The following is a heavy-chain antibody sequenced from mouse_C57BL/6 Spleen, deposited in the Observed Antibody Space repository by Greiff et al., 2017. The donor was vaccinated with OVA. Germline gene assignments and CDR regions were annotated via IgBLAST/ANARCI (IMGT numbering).Heavy chain of an antibody. Sequence: VQLQQPGAELVKPGASVKLSCKASGYTFTSYWMQWVKQRPGQGLEWIGETDPSDSYTNYNQKFKGKATLTVDTPSSTAYMQLSSLTSEDSAVYYCGSNWDYWGQGTTLTVSS. V-gene: IGHV1-50*01. J-gene: IGHJ2*01. CDR1: GYTFTSYW. CDR3: GSNWDY. D-gene: IGHD2-5*01. CDR2: TDPSDSYT.